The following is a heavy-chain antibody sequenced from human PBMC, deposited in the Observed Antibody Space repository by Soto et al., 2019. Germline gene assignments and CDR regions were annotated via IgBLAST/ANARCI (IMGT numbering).Heavy chain of an antibody. J-gene: IGHJ3*02. CDR1: GFTFSNAW. CDR3: AKALYNWNDGPHDAFGI. Sequence: KSGGSLRLSCAASGFTFSNAWMSWVRQAPGKGLEWVGRIKSKTDGGTTDYAAHVKGRFTIYRDNSKNTPYLQMNSLRAEDTAVYYCAKALYNWNDGPHDAFGIWGQGTMVTVSS. V-gene: IGHV3-15*01. CDR2: IKSKTDGGTT. D-gene: IGHD1-1*01.